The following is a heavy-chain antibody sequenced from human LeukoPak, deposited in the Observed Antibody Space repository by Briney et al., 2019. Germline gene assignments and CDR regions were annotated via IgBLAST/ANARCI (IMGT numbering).Heavy chain of an antibody. CDR1: GFIFDDYT. CDR2: ISWDGGDM. Sequence: PGGSLRLSCLASGFIFDDYTMDWVRQAPGKGLEWVSHISWDGGDMYYAESVKGRFTISRDNSKNSVYLQMNGLRTDDTAFYYCAKDIGKDGSGHHYFDHWGQGTLVTVSS. CDR3: AKDIGKDGSGHHYFDH. V-gene: IGHV3-43*01. D-gene: IGHD5-12*01. J-gene: IGHJ4*02.